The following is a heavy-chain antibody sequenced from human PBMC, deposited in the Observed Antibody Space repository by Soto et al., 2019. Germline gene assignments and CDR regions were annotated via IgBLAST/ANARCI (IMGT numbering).Heavy chain of an antibody. D-gene: IGHD3-10*01. CDR3: ATGGYYPDY. Sequence: PGGSLSLSCTGAGFPFSIALMSWVRQAPGKGLEWVGRVKSKTHGGTTDYAEPVKGRFTISRDDSENTVFLQMNSLKTEDTAVYYCATGGYYPDYWGQGTLVTVPQ. CDR2: VKSKTHGGTT. CDR1: GFPFSIAL. J-gene: IGHJ4*02. V-gene: IGHV3-15*01.